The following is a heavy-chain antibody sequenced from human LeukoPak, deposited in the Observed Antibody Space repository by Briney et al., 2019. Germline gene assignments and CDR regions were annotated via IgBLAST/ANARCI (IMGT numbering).Heavy chain of an antibody. V-gene: IGHV3-23*01. CDR1: GFTFSSYG. Sequence: GGSLRLSCAASGFTFSSYGLHWVRQAPGKGLEWVSAISGSGGSTYYADSVKGRFTISRDNSKNTLYLQMNSLRAEDTAVYYCAKDLDSFPDAFDIWGQGTMVTVSS. J-gene: IGHJ3*02. CDR2: ISGSGGST. CDR3: AKDLDSFPDAFDI.